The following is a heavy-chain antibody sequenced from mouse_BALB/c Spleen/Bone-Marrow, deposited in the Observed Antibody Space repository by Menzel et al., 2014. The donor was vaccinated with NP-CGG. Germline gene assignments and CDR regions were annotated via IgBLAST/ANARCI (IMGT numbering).Heavy chain of an antibody. CDR1: GSSLTSYG. CDR2: IWAGGST. D-gene: IGHD4-1*02. J-gene: IGHJ3*01. V-gene: IGHV2-9*02. CDR3: ARAQLGCFAY. Sequence: VQLVESGPGLVAPSQSLSITCTVSGSSLTSYGVHWVRQPPGKGLEWLGVIWAGGSTNYNSALMSRLSISKDNSKSQVFLKMNSLQTDDTAMYYCARAQLGCFAYWGQGTLVTVSA.